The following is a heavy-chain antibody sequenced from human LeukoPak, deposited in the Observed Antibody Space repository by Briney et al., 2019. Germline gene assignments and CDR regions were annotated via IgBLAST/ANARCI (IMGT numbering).Heavy chain of an antibody. CDR1: GFTFSSYS. CDR3: AKDRSYYDSSGYIYYFDY. CDR2: ISSSSSYI. D-gene: IGHD3-22*01. J-gene: IGHJ4*02. V-gene: IGHV3-21*04. Sequence: GGSLRLSCAASGFTFSSYSMNWVRQAPGKGLEWVSSISSSSSYIYYADSVKGRFTISRDNAKNSLYLQMNSLRAEDTAVYYCAKDRSYYDSSGYIYYFDYWGQGTLVTVSS.